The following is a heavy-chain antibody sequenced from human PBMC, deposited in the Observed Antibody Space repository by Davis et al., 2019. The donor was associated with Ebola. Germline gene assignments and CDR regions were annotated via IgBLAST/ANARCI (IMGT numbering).Heavy chain of an antibody. D-gene: IGHD3-3*01. V-gene: IGHV3-33*01. CDR1: GFTFSSYG. CDR2: IWYDGSNK. CDR3: ARGIYDFWSGYHYGMVV. J-gene: IGHJ6*02. Sequence: PGGSLRLSCAASGFTFSSYGMHWVRQAPGKGLEWVAVIWYDGSNKYYADSVEGRFTISRDNSKNTLYLQMNSLRAEDTAVYYGARGIYDFWSGYHYGMVVWGQGTTVTVSS.